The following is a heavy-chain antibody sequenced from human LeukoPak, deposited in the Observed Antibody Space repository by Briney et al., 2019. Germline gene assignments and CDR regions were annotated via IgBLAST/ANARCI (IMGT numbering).Heavy chain of an antibody. CDR3: ARDESGSYIDY. D-gene: IGHD1-26*01. J-gene: IGHJ4*02. V-gene: IGHV1-46*01. CDR2: INPSGGST. Sequence: GASVKVSCKASGYTFTSYYMHWVRQAPGQGLEWMGIINPSGGSTSYAQKFQGRVTMTRDMSTSTVYMKLSSLRSEDTAVYYCARDESGSYIDYWGQGTLVTVSS. CDR1: GYTFTSYY.